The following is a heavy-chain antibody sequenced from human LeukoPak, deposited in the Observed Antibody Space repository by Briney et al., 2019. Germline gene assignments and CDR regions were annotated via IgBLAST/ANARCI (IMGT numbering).Heavy chain of an antibody. D-gene: IGHD3-16*01. J-gene: IGHJ4*02. Sequence: GGSLRLSCAASGFTFSSYSMNWVRQAPGKGLEWVSSISSSSNYIDYADSVKGRFTISRDNAKNSLYLQMHSLRAEDTAVYYCARGLDWGYWGQGTLVTVSS. CDR3: ARGLDWGY. CDR1: GFTFSSYS. V-gene: IGHV3-21*01. CDR2: ISSSSNYI.